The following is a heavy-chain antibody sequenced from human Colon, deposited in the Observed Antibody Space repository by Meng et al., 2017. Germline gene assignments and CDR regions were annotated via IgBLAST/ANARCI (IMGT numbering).Heavy chain of an antibody. Sequence: PPELGHGPGRPSQSLPLTCTVSGGSLSSGHDEWSWIRQAPGKGLEWIGYISYSGNSLYNPSLKSRVDISTDTSRRQCSLKFNAVTAADTAIYYCATGPGYSSGLDSWGRGALVTVSS. J-gene: IGHJ4*02. V-gene: IGHV4-61*01. CDR3: ATGPGYSSGLDS. CDR2: ISYSGNS. CDR1: GGSLSSGHDE. D-gene: IGHD6-19*01.